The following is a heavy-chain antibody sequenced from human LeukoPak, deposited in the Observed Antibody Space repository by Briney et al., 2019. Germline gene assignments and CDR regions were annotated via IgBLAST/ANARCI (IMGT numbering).Heavy chain of an antibody. D-gene: IGHD5-12*01. V-gene: IGHV4-34*01. CDR1: GESFSEYY. CDR2: INHSGRT. J-gene: IGHJ5*02. CDR3: AFEGPVSGYAFHP. Sequence: SQTLSLTCAVYGESFSEYYWSWIRQPAGKGLEWIGQINHSGRTNYHPSLKNRVTISLHTSKDPVSLKLRSVTAADTAVYYCAFEGPVSGYAFHPWGQGALVPVSS.